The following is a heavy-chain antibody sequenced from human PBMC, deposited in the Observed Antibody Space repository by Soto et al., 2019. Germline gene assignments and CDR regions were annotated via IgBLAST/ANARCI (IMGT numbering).Heavy chain of an antibody. CDR2: ISSSSSTI. CDR3: AREEAEYPNHDAFDI. CDR1: GFTFSSYS. V-gene: IGHV3-48*01. D-gene: IGHD2-2*02. J-gene: IGHJ3*02. Sequence: GGSLRLSCAASGFTFSSYSMNWVRQAPGKGLEWVSYISSSSSTIYYADSVKGRFTISRDNAKNSLYLQMNSLRAEDTAVYYCAREEAEYPNHDAFDIWGQGTMVTVSS.